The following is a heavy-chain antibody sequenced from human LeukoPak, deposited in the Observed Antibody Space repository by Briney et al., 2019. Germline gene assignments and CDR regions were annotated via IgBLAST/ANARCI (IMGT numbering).Heavy chain of an antibody. CDR2: T. V-gene: IGHV4-59*01. J-gene: IGHJ4*02. CDR3: ARGYHKAAAGTVAHFDY. D-gene: IGHD6-13*01. CDR1: GFSMTTYY. Sequence: SETLSLTCTVSGFSMTTYYWTWIRQPPGKGLEWIGSTNYNPSLKSRVTISVDTSKNQFSLKLSSVTAADTAVYYCARGYHKAAAGTVAHFDYWGQGTLVTVSS.